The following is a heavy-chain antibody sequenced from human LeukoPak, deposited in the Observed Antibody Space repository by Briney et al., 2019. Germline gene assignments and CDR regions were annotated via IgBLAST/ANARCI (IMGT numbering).Heavy chain of an antibody. D-gene: IGHD6-19*01. J-gene: IGHJ4*02. Sequence: GGSLRLSCAASGFTVSSNYMSWVRQAPGKGLEWVSVIYSGGSTYYADSVKGRFTISRDNSKNTLYLQMNSLRAEDTAVYYCARVVRSGWYYFDYWGQGTLVTVAS. CDR2: IYSGGST. CDR3: ARVVRSGWYYFDY. V-gene: IGHV3-66*01. CDR1: GFTVSSNY.